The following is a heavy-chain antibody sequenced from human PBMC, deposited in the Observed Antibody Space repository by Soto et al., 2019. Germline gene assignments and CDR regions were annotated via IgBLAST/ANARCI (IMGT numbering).Heavy chain of an antibody. CDR1: GGSISSGGYY. CDR3: ARHYYGSGSYSARPNDAFDI. CDR2: ICSRGST. V-gene: IGHV4-30-4*08. Sequence: SETLSLTCAVSGGSISSGGYYWSWIRQPPGKGLEWIGNICSRGSTYYNPSLRSRVTISVDTSKNQFSLNLGSVTAADTAVYFCARHYYGSGSYSARPNDAFDIWGQGTMVTVSS. D-gene: IGHD3-10*01. J-gene: IGHJ3*02.